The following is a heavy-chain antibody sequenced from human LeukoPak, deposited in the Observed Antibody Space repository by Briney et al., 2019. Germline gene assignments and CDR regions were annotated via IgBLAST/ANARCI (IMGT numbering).Heavy chain of an antibody. CDR3: ARHTYFAY. Sequence: GGSLQISSKGSGYSFTNYWIGLVRQMPGKGLEWMGIIYPADSHARYSPSFQGQVTISADKSISTAYLQWSSLKASDTAMYYCARHTYFAYWGQATLVTLSS. CDR1: GYSFTNYW. J-gene: IGHJ4*02. V-gene: IGHV5-51*01. CDR2: IYPADSHA.